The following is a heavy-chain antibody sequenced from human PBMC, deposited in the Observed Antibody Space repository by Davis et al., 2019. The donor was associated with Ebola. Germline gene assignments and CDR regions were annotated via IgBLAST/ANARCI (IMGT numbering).Heavy chain of an antibody. J-gene: IGHJ4*02. CDR3: ARGGVVVVVAATPGGRYFDY. V-gene: IGHV3-30*02. Sequence: GGSLRLSCAASGFTFSSYGMHWVRQAPGKGLEWVAFIRYDGSNKYYADSVKGRFTISRDNAKNSLYLQMNSLRAEDTAVYYCARGGVVVVVAATPGGRYFDYWGQGTLVTVSS. D-gene: IGHD2-15*01. CDR1: GFTFSSYG. CDR2: IRYDGSNK.